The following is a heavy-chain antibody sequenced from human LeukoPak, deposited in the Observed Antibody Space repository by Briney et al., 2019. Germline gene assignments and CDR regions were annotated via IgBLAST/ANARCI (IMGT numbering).Heavy chain of an antibody. CDR3: TKYHNHSGGSYVGALDI. Sequence: GGSLRLSCAASGFTFYDYAMHWVRQAPGKGLEWVSGISWNSGSIGYADSVKGRFTISRDNAKNSLYLQMNSLRAEDTALYYCTKYHNHSGGSYVGALDIWGQGTLVTVSS. CDR1: GFTFYDYA. D-gene: IGHD3-22*01. V-gene: IGHV3-9*01. CDR2: ISWNSGSI. J-gene: IGHJ3*02.